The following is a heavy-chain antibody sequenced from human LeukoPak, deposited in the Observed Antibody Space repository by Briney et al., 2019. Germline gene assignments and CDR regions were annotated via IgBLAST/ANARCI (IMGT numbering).Heavy chain of an antibody. D-gene: IGHD3-22*01. Sequence: GGSLRLSCAASGFTFSIYAMHWVRQAPGKGLEWVAVISYDGSNKYYADSVKGRFTISRDNSKNTLYLQMNSLRAEDTAVYYCNIRTWSSGRDAFDIWGQGTMVTVSS. V-gene: IGHV3-30-3*01. CDR2: ISYDGSNK. CDR1: GFTFSIYA. J-gene: IGHJ3*02. CDR3: NIRTWSSGRDAFDI.